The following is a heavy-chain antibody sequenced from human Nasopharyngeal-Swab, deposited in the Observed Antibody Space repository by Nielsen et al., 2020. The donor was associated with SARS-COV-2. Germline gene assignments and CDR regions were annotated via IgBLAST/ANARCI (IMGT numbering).Heavy chain of an antibody. V-gene: IGHV3-48*04. D-gene: IGHD6-13*01. CDR2: ISSSGSII. CDR1: GFTFRSYS. CDR3: ARDRPGVATSGEFDY. J-gene: IGHJ4*02. Sequence: GGSLRLSCAVSGFTFRSYSMNWVRQAPGRGLEGVSFISSSGSIIYNADSVKGRFTISRDNAKNSLYLQMNSLRAEDTAVYYCARDRPGVATSGEFDYWRQGTLVTVPS.